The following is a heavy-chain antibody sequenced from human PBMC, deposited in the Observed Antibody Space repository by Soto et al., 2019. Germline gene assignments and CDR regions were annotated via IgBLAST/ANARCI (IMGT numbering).Heavy chain of an antibody. Sequence: QVRLVESGGGVVQPRRSLRLSCAASGFSFSSYGMHWVRQAPGKGLEWVAVIWHDGSKKYYADSVKGRLIISRDNSKNTLYVHIKSLRAEDTAVYFCARGSIVAADYGMDVWGQGTTVIVS. CDR3: ARGSIVAADYGMDV. V-gene: IGHV3-33*01. D-gene: IGHD6-13*01. CDR1: GFSFSSYG. CDR2: IWHDGSKK. J-gene: IGHJ6*02.